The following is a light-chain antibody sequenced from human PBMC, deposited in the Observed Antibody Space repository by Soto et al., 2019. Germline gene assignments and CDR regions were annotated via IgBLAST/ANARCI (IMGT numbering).Light chain of an antibody. CDR1: KIGSKS. CDR2: DES. CDR3: KVWDRSSDHYV. Sequence: SYELTQPPSVSVAAGETARITCGGNKIGSKSVDWYQQKPSQAPVLVVYDESDWPPGIPERSSGSPSGNTATLTISRPEAGDEADSYCKVWDRSSDHYVFRTGTTVTVL. V-gene: IGLV3-21*02. J-gene: IGLJ1*01.